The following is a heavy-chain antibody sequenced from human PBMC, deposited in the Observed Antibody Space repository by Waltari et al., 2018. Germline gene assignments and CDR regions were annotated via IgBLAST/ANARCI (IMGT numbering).Heavy chain of an antibody. CDR3: ARSYCHSDSCSRYFDS. CDR1: AGSFSDYF. J-gene: IGHJ4*02. Sequence: VRLQQWGTELLPSSETLSLTSAVYAGSFSDYFWRLIRRSPGKGLEWIGEINPSGKNDYNPSLKSRVFISVDPSKNQFSLVLSSVTAADTAVYYCARSYCHSDSCSRYFDSWGQGTLVTVSS. V-gene: IGHV4-34*01. CDR2: INPSGKN. D-gene: IGHD2-2*01.